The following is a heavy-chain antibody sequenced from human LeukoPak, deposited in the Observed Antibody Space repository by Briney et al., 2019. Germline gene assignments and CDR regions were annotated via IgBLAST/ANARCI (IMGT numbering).Heavy chain of an antibody. J-gene: IGHJ4*02. V-gene: IGHV3-30-3*01. CDR2: LLYDGSNK. Sequence: GGSLRLSCAASGFTFSRYAMHWVRQAPGKGLEWEALLLYDGSNKHYADSVKGRFTISRDNSKNTLYLRMNSLRAEDTAVYYCARDPGRGFGELFVDYWGQGNLVTVSS. CDR3: ARDPGRGFGELFVDY. D-gene: IGHD3-10*01. CDR1: GFTFSRYA.